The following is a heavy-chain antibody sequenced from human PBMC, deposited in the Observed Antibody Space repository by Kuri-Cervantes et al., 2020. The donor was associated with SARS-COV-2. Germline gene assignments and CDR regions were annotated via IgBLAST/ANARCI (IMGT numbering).Heavy chain of an antibody. CDR3: AKDIWVRGVIGVYDAFDI. CDR2: IYSGGST. Sequence: ETLSLTCAASGFTVSSNYMSWVRQAPGKGLEWVSVIYSGGSTYYADSVKGRFTISRDNAKNSLYLQMNSLRAEDTALYYCAKDIWVRGVIGVYDAFDIWGQGTMVTVSS. J-gene: IGHJ3*02. CDR1: GFTVSSNY. V-gene: IGHV3-53*05. D-gene: IGHD3-10*01.